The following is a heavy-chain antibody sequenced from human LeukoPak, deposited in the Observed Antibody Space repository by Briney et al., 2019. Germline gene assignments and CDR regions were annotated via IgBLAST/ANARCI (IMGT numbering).Heavy chain of an antibody. CDR2: IYTSGST. J-gene: IGHJ2*01. Sequence: SQTLSLTCTVSGGSISSGSYYWSWIRQPAGKGLEWIGRIYTSGSTNYNPSLKSRVTISVDTSKNQFSLKLSSVTAADTAVYYCARDASRGYYDYGDYGASYWYFDLWGRGTLVTVSS. CDR3: ARDASRGYYDYGDYGASYWYFDL. D-gene: IGHD4-17*01. V-gene: IGHV4-61*02. CDR1: GGSISSGSYY.